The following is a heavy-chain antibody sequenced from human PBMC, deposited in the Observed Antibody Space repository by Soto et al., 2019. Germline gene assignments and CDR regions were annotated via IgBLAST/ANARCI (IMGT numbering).Heavy chain of an antibody. CDR1: GFTLSLYG. D-gene: IGHD6-25*01. J-gene: IGHJ4*02. CDR3: AKGSQAAAVLDH. V-gene: IGHV3-30*18. CDR2: ISFDAKNI. Sequence: QVQLVESGGGVVQPGRSLKLSCTTSGFTLSLYGMHWVRQAPGKGLEWLAVISFDAKNIYYADSVKGRFTISRDNSKTTLFLQMSHLRADDTAVYFCAKGSQAAAVLDHWGQGALVTVAS.